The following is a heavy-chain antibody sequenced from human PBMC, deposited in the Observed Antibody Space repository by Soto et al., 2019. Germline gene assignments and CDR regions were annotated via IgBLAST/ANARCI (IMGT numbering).Heavy chain of an antibody. CDR2: IYYSGST. V-gene: IGHV4-39*01. Sequence: SETLSLTCTVSGGSISSSSYYWGWIRQPPGKGLEWIGSIYYSGSTYYNPSLKSRVTISVDTSKNQFSLKLSSVTAADTAVYYCARLSRRGYDSSGYFRWGQGTLVTVSS. J-gene: IGHJ4*02. CDR3: ARLSRRGYDSSGYFR. CDR1: GGSISSSSYY. D-gene: IGHD3-22*01.